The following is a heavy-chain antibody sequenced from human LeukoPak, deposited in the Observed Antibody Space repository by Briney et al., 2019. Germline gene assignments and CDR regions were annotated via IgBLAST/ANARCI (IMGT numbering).Heavy chain of an antibody. V-gene: IGHV3-30-3*01. D-gene: IGHD3-22*01. CDR2: ISYDGSNK. CDR1: GFTFSSYA. Sequence: GGSLRLSCAASGFTFSSYALHWARQAPGKGLEWVAVISYDGSNKYYADSVKGRFTISRDNSKNTLYLQMNSLRAEDTAVYYCARHYYDSSGYYYGTLDYWGQGTLVTVSS. CDR3: ARHYYDSSGYYYGTLDY. J-gene: IGHJ4*02.